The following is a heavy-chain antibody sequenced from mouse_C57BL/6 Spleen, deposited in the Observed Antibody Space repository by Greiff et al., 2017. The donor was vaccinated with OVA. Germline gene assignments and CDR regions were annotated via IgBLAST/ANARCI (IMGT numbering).Heavy chain of an antibody. CDR3: AREDYYGSSPWFAY. CDR2: ISSGSSTI. V-gene: IGHV5-17*01. J-gene: IGHJ3*01. D-gene: IGHD1-1*01. Sequence: VQRVESGGGLVKPGGSLKLSCAASGFTFSDYGMHWVRQAPEKGLEWVAYISSGSSTIYYADTVKGRFTISRDNAKNTLFLQMTSLRSEDTAMYYCAREDYYGSSPWFAYWGQGTLVTVSA. CDR1: GFTFSDYG.